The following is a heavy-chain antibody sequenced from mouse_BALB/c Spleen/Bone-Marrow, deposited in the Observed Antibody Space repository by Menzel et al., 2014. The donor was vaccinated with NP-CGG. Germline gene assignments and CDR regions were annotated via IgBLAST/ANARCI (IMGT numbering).Heavy chain of an antibody. Sequence: VKLVESGPGLVAPSQSLSITCTVSGFSLTSYGVHWVRQPPGKGLEWLGVIWAGGSTNYNSALMSRLSINKDNSKSQVFLKMNSLQTDDTAMYYCARGGEFITTAFEYWGRGTTLTVSS. CDR2: IWAGGST. J-gene: IGHJ2*01. CDR3: ARGGEFITTAFEY. D-gene: IGHD1-2*01. V-gene: IGHV2-9*02. CDR1: GFSLTSYG.